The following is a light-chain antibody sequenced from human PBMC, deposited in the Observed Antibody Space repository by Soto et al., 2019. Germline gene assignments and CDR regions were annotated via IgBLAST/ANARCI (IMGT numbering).Light chain of an antibody. V-gene: IGKV1-5*01. CDR1: QSISSW. CDR3: QQYNSYSLT. J-gene: IGKJ4*01. Sequence: DIQMTQSPSTLSASVGDRVTITCRASQSISSWLAWYQQKPGKAPKILIYDAYSLESGVTSRFSGSGYGTEFTLTISSLQPDDFATYYCQQYNSYSLTFGGGTKVEIK. CDR2: DAY.